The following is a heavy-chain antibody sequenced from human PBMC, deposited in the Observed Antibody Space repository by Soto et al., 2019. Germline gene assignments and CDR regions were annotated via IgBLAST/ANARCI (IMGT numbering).Heavy chain of an antibody. V-gene: IGHV1-46*01. Sequence: ASVKVSCKASGYTFTSYYMHWVRQAPGQGLEWMGIINPSGGSTSYAQKFQGRVTMTRDTSTSTVYMELSSLRSEDTAVYYCARDLTRSEGFYDAFDIWGQGTMVTVSS. CDR3: ARDLTRSEGFYDAFDI. CDR2: INPSGGST. D-gene: IGHD3-10*01. J-gene: IGHJ3*02. CDR1: GYTFTSYY.